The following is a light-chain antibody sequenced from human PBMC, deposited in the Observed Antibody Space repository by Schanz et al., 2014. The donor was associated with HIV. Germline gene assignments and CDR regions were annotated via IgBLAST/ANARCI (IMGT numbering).Light chain of an antibody. Sequence: EIVMTQSPATLSVSPGERATLSCRASQTVSSNLAWYQQKPGQAPRLLIFGASTRATGVPVRFSGSGSGTDFTLTISSLEPEDFAVYYCQYFGNSGGTFGGGTKVEIK. V-gene: IGKV3-15*01. J-gene: IGKJ4*01. CDR1: QTVSSN. CDR2: GAS. CDR3: QYFGNSGGT.